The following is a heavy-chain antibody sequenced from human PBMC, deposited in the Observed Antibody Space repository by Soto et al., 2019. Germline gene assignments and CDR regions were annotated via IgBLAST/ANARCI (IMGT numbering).Heavy chain of an antibody. CDR2: IIPIFGTA. V-gene: IGHV1-69*12. CDR1: GGTFSSYA. Sequence: QVQLVQSGAEVKKPGSSVKVSCKASGGTFSSYAISWVRQAPGQGLEWMGGIIPIFGTANYAQKFQGRVTITADESTSPACMELSSLRSEDTAVYYCARDPAYGSGSPPGFDPWGQGTLVTVSS. CDR3: ARDPAYGSGSPPGFDP. J-gene: IGHJ5*02. D-gene: IGHD3-10*01.